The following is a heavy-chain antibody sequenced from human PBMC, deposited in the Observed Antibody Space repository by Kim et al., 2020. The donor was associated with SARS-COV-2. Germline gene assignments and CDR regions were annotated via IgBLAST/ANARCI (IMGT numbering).Heavy chain of an antibody. V-gene: IGHV4-59*13. CDR1: GDSISSYY. CDR2: IYYSGRT. J-gene: IGHJ4*02. CDR3: AGFYGSGSYFPGYLEY. Sequence: SETLSLTCTVSGDSISSYYWTWIRQPPGKGLEWIAYIYYSGRTDYNPSLRGRVTISLDTSKNQFSLNLSSVTAADTAVYYCAGFYGSGSYFPGYLEYWGQGSLVTVSS. D-gene: IGHD3-10*01.